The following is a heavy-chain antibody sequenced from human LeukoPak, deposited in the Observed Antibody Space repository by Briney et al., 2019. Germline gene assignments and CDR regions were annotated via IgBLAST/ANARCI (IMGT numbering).Heavy chain of an antibody. D-gene: IGHD3-10*01. J-gene: IGHJ4*02. CDR1: GFTFNIYV. CDR3: ARVRWFGDLFPFDY. V-gene: IGHV3-23*01. CDR2: IVGSGGST. Sequence: PGGSLRLSRVASGFTFNIYVMSWVRQTPGKGLEWVSGIVGSGGSTYYADPVKGRFTISRDNAKNTLYLQMNSLRAEDTAVYYCARVRWFGDLFPFDYWGQGTLVTVSS.